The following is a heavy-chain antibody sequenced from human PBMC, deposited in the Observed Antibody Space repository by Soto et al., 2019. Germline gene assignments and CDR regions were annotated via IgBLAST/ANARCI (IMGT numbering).Heavy chain of an antibody. Sequence: GASVKVSCKTSGGTFDNSVLSWVRQAPGQGLEWMGGIAPIFGTTTYAQKFQGRVTITADESTSTAYMELSSLRSEDTAVYYCAILTGDWEYDYWGQGTLVTVSS. CDR3: AILTGDWEYDY. CDR1: GGTFDNSV. D-gene: IGHD7-27*01. V-gene: IGHV1-69*13. J-gene: IGHJ4*02. CDR2: IAPIFGTT.